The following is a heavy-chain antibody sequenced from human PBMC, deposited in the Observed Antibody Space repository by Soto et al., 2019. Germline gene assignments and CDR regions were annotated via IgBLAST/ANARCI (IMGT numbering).Heavy chain of an antibody. CDR3: ARDRIYYDFPHY. Sequence: QVQLVQSGAEVKKPGASVEVSCKTSGYTFTNHGLTWVRQAPGQGLEWMGWISASNGNTNYAQKFQARVTMTTDTSTSTAYMELRSLRSDDTAVYYCARDRIYYDFPHYWGQGTLITVSS. J-gene: IGHJ4*02. D-gene: IGHD3-3*01. CDR2: ISASNGNT. V-gene: IGHV1-18*01. CDR1: GYTFTNHG.